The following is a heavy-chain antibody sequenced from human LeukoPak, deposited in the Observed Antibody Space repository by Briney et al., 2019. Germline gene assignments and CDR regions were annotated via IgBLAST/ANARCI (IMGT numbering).Heavy chain of an antibody. CDR2: FDPEDGET. J-gene: IGHJ4*02. V-gene: IGHV1-24*01. CDR1: GYTLTELS. D-gene: IGHD3-22*01. Sequence: ASVKVSCKVSGYTLTELSMHWVRQAPGKGLEWMGGFDPEDGETIYAQKFQGRVTMTEDTSTDTAYMELSGLRSEDTAVYYCATGRITMIVVGGPPLDYWGQGTLVTVSS. CDR3: ATGRITMIVVGGPPLDY.